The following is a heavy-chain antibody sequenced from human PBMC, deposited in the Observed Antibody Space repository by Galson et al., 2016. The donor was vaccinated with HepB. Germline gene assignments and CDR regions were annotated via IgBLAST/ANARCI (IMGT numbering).Heavy chain of an antibody. D-gene: IGHD4-17*01. CDR1: GDSFSFYG. CDR3: ARDGGDDYGDSQGAFDI. CDR2: IIPLLGTV. V-gene: IGHV1-69*10. J-gene: IGHJ3*02. Sequence: SVKVSRKASGDSFSFYGISWVRQAPGQGLEWTGGIIPLLGTVNYAQKFQGRVTITADKSKRTAYMELSSLGSEDTAVYYCARDGGDDYGDSQGAFDIWGQGTMVTVSS.